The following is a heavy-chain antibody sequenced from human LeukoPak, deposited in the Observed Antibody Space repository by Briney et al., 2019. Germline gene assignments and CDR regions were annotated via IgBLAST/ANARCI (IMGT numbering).Heavy chain of an antibody. Sequence: SSETLSLTCTVSGGSISSYYWSWIRQPAGEGVEWIGRIYTSGSTNYNPSLKSRVTMSVDTSKNQFSLKLSSVTAADPAVYYCARDHYDLGYFDYWGQGSLVSVSS. CDR2: IYTSGST. CDR3: ARDHYDLGYFDY. CDR1: GGSISSYY. D-gene: IGHD3-3*01. V-gene: IGHV4-4*07. J-gene: IGHJ4*02.